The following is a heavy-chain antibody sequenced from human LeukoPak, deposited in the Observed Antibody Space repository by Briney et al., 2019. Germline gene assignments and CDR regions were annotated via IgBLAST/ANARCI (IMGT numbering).Heavy chain of an antibody. D-gene: IGHD7-27*01. V-gene: IGHV4-59*11. CDR2: DSNSGNI. CDR1: GSSISSHS. Sequence: SETLSLTCTVSGSSISSHSWGWVRQPPGEGLEWIGYDSNSGNINYNPALKSRVTISVDTSERQFSLKLSSVSAADTAVYCCARDNWGSLDYWGQGILVTVSS. CDR3: ARDNWGSLDY. J-gene: IGHJ4*02.